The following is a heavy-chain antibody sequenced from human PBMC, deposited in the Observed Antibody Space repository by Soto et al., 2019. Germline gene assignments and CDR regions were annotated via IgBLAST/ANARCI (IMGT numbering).Heavy chain of an antibody. J-gene: IGHJ4*02. V-gene: IGHV4-30-2*01. CDR2: IYHSGST. CDR1: GGSISSGGYS. CDR3: ASGGDYYDSSGYFTPFDY. Sequence: LSLTCTVSGGSISSGGYSWSWIRQPPGKGLEWIGYIYHSGSTYYNPSLKSRVTISVDRSKNQFSLKLSSVTAADTAVYYCASGGDYYDSSGYFTPFDYWGQGTLVTVSS. D-gene: IGHD3-22*01.